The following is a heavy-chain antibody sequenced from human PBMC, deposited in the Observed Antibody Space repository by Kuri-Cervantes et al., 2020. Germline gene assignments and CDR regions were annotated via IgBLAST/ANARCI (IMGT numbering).Heavy chain of an antibody. CDR1: GYTFTVYY. J-gene: IGHJ6*02. CDR2: LNPDNGGT. V-gene: IGHV1-2*02. Sequence: ASVKVSCKASGYTFTVYYMHWVRQAPGQGLEWLGWLNPDNGGTTYAEKFQGRVTMTTDTSITTVYMELSGLKADDTAVYFCVTSRDYEQRYYTMDDWGQGTTVTVSS. CDR3: VTSRDYEQRYYTMDD. D-gene: IGHD4-17*01.